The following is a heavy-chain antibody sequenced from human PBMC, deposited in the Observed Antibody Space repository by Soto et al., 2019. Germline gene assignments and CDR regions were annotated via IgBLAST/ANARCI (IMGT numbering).Heavy chain of an antibody. D-gene: IGHD3-10*01. Sequence: ASVKVSCKASGYTFTGYYMHWVRQAPGQGLEWMGWINPNSGGTNYAQKFQGWVTMTRDTSISTAYMELSRLRSDDTAVYYCARDQGITMVRGVTVWFDPWGQGTLVTAPQ. V-gene: IGHV1-2*04. CDR2: INPNSGGT. J-gene: IGHJ5*02. CDR3: ARDQGITMVRGVTVWFDP. CDR1: GYTFTGYY.